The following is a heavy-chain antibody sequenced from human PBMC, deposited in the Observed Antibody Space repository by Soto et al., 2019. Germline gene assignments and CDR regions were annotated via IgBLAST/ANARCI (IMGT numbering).Heavy chain of an antibody. CDR3: ARAGQSSYYDSSGYYIPDY. Sequence: GGSLRLSCAASGFTFSSYSMNWVRQAPGKGLEWVSYISSSSTIYYADSVKGRFTISRDNAKNSLYLQMNSLRDEDTAVYYCARAGQSSYYDSSGYYIPDYWGQGTLVTVSS. D-gene: IGHD3-22*01. CDR2: ISSSSTI. J-gene: IGHJ4*02. V-gene: IGHV3-48*02. CDR1: GFTFSSYS.